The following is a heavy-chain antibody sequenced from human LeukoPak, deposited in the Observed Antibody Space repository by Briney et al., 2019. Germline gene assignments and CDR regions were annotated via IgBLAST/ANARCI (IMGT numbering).Heavy chain of an antibody. CDR3: ASENYDILTGYYMDV. V-gene: IGHV4-61*02. CDR2: IYTSGST. D-gene: IGHD3-9*01. J-gene: IGHJ6*03. Sequence: SETLSLTCTVSGGSISSGSYYWSWIRQPAGKGLEWIGRIYTSGSTNYNTSLKSRVTISVDTSKNQFSLKLSSVTAADTAVYYCASENYDILTGYYMDVWGKGTTVTISS. CDR1: GGSISSGSYY.